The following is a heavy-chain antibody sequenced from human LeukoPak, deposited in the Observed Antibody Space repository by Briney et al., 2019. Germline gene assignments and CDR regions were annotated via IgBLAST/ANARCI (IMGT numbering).Heavy chain of an antibody. CDR2: IYYSGST. Sequence: KTSETLSLTCTVSGGSISSYYWSWIRQPPGKGLEWIGYIYYSGSTNYNPSPKSRVTISVDTSKNQFSLKLSSVTAADTAVYYCARDRLNALDDAFDIWGQGTMVTVSS. V-gene: IGHV4-59*01. D-gene: IGHD4/OR15-4a*01. CDR3: ARDRLNALDDAFDI. J-gene: IGHJ3*02. CDR1: GGSISSYY.